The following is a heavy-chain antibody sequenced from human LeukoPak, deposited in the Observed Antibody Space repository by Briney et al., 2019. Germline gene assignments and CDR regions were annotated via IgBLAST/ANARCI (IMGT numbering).Heavy chain of an antibody. D-gene: IGHD6-13*01. CDR3: ARVRTRAAAGTVPDY. Sequence: SETLSLTCTVSGGSISSSSYYWGWIRQPPGKGLEWIGSIYYSGSTYYNPSLKSRVTISVDTSKNQFSLKLSSVTAADTAVYYCARVRTRAAAGTVPDYWGQGTLVTVSS. V-gene: IGHV4-39*07. CDR2: IYYSGST. CDR1: GGSISSSSYY. J-gene: IGHJ4*02.